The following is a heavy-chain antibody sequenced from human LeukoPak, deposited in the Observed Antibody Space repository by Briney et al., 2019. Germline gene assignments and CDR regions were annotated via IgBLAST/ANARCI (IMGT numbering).Heavy chain of an antibody. D-gene: IGHD4-17*01. J-gene: IGHJ3*02. Sequence: SETLSLTCAVYGGSFSGYYWSWIRQPPGKGLEWIGEINHSGSTNYNPSLKSRVTISVDTSKNQFSLKLSSVTAADTAVYYCARGLDYRDYVGDAFDIWGQGTMVTVSS. CDR1: GGSFSGYY. V-gene: IGHV4-34*01. CDR2: INHSGST. CDR3: ARGLDYRDYVGDAFDI.